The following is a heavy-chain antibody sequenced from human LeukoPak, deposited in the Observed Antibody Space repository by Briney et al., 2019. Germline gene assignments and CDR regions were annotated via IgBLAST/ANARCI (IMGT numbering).Heavy chain of an antibody. D-gene: IGHD4-17*01. Sequence: HWASVKVSCKASGYTFTTYGISWVRQAPGQGLEWMGWISTYNGNTSYAQKYQDRVTVTTDTSTSTAYMELRSLRSDDTAVYYCARDSGYGDYVGNPWGQGTLVTVSS. V-gene: IGHV1-18*01. CDR1: GYTFTTYG. CDR2: ISTYNGNT. CDR3: ARDSGYGDYVGNP. J-gene: IGHJ5*02.